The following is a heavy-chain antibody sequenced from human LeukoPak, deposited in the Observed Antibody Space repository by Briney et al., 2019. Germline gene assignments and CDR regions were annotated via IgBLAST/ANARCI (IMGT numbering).Heavy chain of an antibody. D-gene: IGHD3-3*01. CDR1: GGSFSGYY. V-gene: IGHV4-34*01. CDR2: INHSGST. Sequence: PSETLSLTCAVYGGSFSGYYWSWIRQPPGKGLEWIGEINHSGSTYYNPSLKSRVTISVDRSKNQFSLKLSSVTAADTAVYYCARFRSDFWSGYYLYNWFDPWGQGTLVTVSS. CDR3: ARFRSDFWSGYYLYNWFDP. J-gene: IGHJ5*02.